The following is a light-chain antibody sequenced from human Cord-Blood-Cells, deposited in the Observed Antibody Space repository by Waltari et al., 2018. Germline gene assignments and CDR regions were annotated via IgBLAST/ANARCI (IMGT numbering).Light chain of an antibody. CDR1: PSGDKY. CDR2: QDS. Sequence: SYELTQPPSVSVSPRQTASIPCSGDPSGDKYACWYQQKPGQSPVLVIYQDSKRPSGIPERFSGSNSGNTATLTISGTQAMDEADYYCQAWDSSTVVFGGGTKLTVL. V-gene: IGLV3-1*01. J-gene: IGLJ2*01. CDR3: QAWDSSTVV.